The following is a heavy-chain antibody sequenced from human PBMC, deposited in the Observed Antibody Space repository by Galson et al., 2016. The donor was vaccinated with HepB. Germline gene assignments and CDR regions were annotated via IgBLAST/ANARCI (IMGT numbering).Heavy chain of an antibody. CDR1: SGSSTAYF. CDR2: VNHSGTT. D-gene: IGHD3-3*01. CDR3: ASLSVSGEVVGVYDI. J-gene: IGHJ3*02. Sequence: SETLSLTCDVYSGSSTAYFWSWIRQFPQKGLEWIGEVNHSGTTNYHPSLKRRVTISEDTAKDQLSLHLRSLTAADTAVYYCASLSVSGEVVGVYDIWGQGTMVIVSS. V-gene: IGHV4-34*01.